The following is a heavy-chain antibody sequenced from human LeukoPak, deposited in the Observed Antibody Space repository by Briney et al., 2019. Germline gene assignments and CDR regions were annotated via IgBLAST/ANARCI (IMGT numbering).Heavy chain of an antibody. J-gene: IGHJ5*02. V-gene: IGHV3-74*01. CDR3: ARDGFEVAGAFDP. CDR1: GFTFSSYS. Sequence: GGSLRLSCAASGFTFSSYSMNWVRQAPGKGLEWVSRINSDGSSTSYADSVKGRFTNSRDNAKNTLYLQMNSLRAEDTAVYYCARDGFEVAGAFDPWGQGTLVTVSS. D-gene: IGHD6-19*01. CDR2: INSDGSST.